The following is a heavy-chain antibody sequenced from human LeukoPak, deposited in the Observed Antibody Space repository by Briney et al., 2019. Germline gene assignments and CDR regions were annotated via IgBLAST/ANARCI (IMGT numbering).Heavy chain of an antibody. D-gene: IGHD4-11*01. V-gene: IGHV4-4*02. CDR1: GGSISSSNW. Sequence: SETLSLTCAVSGGSISSSNWWSWVRQPPGKGLEWIGEIYHSGSTNCNPSLKSRVTMSVDKSRNQFSLKLNSVTAADTAVYYCARANSNYLLDYWGQGTLVTVSS. J-gene: IGHJ4*02. CDR2: IYHSGST. CDR3: ARANSNYLLDY.